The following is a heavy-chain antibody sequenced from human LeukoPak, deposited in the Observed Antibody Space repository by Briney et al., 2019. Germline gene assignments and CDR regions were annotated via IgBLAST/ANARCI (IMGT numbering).Heavy chain of an antibody. J-gene: IGHJ6*03. CDR1: GFTFTSYY. CDR3: ARTTEGGYTYNYFYYYYMDV. D-gene: IGHD5-18*01. Sequence: ASVKVSCKASGFTFTSYYIHWVRQAPGQGLEWMGIINPSGGSTSYAQKFQGRVTMTRDMSTSTVYMELSSLRSEDTAVYYCARTTEGGYTYNYFYYYYMDVWGKGTTVTISS. V-gene: IGHV1-46*01. CDR2: INPSGGST.